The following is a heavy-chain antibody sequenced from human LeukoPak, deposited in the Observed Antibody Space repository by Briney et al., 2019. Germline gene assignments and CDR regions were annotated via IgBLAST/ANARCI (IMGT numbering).Heavy chain of an antibody. J-gene: IGHJ4*02. V-gene: IGHV3-48*03. CDR1: GFTFSSFE. CDR2: ISGSGGTI. CDR3: ARDRYFGSGSWDY. D-gene: IGHD3-10*01. Sequence: GGSLRLSSAASGFTFSSFEMNWVRQAPGKGLEWVSYISGSGGTIYYADSVKGRFTISRDNAQNSLSLQMNSLTAEDTAVYYCARDRYFGSGSWDYWGQGTLVTVSS.